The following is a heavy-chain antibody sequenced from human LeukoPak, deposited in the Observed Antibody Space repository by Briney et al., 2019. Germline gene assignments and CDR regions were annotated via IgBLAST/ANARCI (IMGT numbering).Heavy chain of an antibody. J-gene: IGHJ3*02. V-gene: IGHV3-74*01. CDR2: IKNDGSTT. D-gene: IGHD3-3*01. CDR3: AREPRISEWSPGAFDI. CDR1: GFDFITYW. Sequence: GGSLRLSCAASGFDFITYWMHGFRRAPGKGLVWAARIKNDGSTTTYADSVKGRFTISRDNAENTLYVQMDSLRAEDTAVYFCAREPRISEWSPGAFDIWGQGTVVTVSS.